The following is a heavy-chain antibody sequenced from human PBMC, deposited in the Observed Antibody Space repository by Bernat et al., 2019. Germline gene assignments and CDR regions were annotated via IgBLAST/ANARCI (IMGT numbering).Heavy chain of an antibody. CDR1: GGSFSGYY. D-gene: IGHD2-15*01. J-gene: IGHJ5*02. Sequence: QVQLQQWGAGLLKPSETLSLTCAVYGGSFSGYYWSWIRQPPGKGLEWIGEINHSGSTNYNPSLKSRVTISVDTSKNQFSLQLSSVTAADAAVYYCARGRPLYCSGGSCYSRWFDPWGQGTLVTVSS. V-gene: IGHV4-34*01. CDR3: ARGRPLYCSGGSCYSRWFDP. CDR2: INHSGST.